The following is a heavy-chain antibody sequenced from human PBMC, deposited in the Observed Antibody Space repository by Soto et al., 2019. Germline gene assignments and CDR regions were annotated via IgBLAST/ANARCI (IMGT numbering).Heavy chain of an antibody. CDR2: IYQSGST. CDR1: GGSISSGGYS. CDR3: ARLSYDSGASDAFDI. V-gene: IGHV4-30-2*01. D-gene: IGHD3-22*01. Sequence: SETLSLTCAVSGGSISSGGYSWNWIRQPPGKGLEWIGYIYQSGSTYYNPSLKSRVTISVDRSKNQFSLKLSSVTAADTAVYYCARLSYDSGASDAFDIWGQGTMVTVSS. J-gene: IGHJ3*02.